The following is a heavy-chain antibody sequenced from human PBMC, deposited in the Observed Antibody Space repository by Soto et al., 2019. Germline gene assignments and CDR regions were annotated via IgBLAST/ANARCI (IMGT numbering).Heavy chain of an antibody. CDR2: INSDGSST. CDR1: GFTFGSYW. Sequence: EVQLVESGGGLVQPGGSLRLSCAASGFTFGSYWMHWVRQAPGKGLVWVSRINSDGSSTSYADSVKGRFTISRDNAKNTLYLQMNSLRAEDTAVYYCARDNPYYDYIWGSYRHSYYMDVWGKGTTVTVSS. D-gene: IGHD3-16*02. J-gene: IGHJ6*03. CDR3: ARDNPYYDYIWGSYRHSYYMDV. V-gene: IGHV3-74*01.